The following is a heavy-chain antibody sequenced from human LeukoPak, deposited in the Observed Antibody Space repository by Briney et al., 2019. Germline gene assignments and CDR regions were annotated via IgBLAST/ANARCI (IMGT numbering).Heavy chain of an antibody. CDR1: GFIFSRFL. Sequence: GGSLRLSCAASGFIFSRFLMTWVRQAPGKGLEWVANIKQDGGAKYYVDTVKGRFTISRDNAKNSLYLQMNSLRAEDTAVYYCARSGQGLAAAGVGYWGQGTLVTVSS. V-gene: IGHV3-7*01. CDR3: ARSGQGLAAAGVGY. J-gene: IGHJ4*02. D-gene: IGHD6-13*01. CDR2: IKQDGGAK.